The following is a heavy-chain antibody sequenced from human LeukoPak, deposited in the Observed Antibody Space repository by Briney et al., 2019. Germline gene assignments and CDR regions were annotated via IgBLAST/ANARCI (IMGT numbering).Heavy chain of an antibody. J-gene: IGHJ6*02. Sequence: GASVKVSCKASGYTFTDYYMHWVRQAPGQGLEWMGWINPNSGGTNYAQKFQGRVTMTTDTSISTAYMEVSGLRSDDTAVYYCARVRIGQQLDKYYYYATDVWGQGTTVTVSS. CDR3: ARVRIGQQLDKYYYYATDV. CDR2: INPNSGGT. V-gene: IGHV1-2*02. D-gene: IGHD6-13*01. CDR1: GYTFTDYY.